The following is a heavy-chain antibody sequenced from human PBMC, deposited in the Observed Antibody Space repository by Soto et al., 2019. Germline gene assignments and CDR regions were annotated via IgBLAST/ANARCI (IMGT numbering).Heavy chain of an antibody. V-gene: IGHV3-23*01. CDR3: AKDLANRYFDI. Sequence: GGSLRLSCAASGFTFISYAMNWVRQAPGKGLEWVSGVSGSGGSTDYADSVKGRFTISRDNSKNMLYLQMNSLRAEDTAVYYCAKDLANRYFDIWGRGTLVTVS. D-gene: IGHD3-16*01. CDR1: GFTFISYA. CDR2: VSGSGGST. J-gene: IGHJ2*01.